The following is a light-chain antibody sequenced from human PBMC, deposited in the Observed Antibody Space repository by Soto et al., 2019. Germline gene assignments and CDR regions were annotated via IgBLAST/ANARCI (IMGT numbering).Light chain of an antibody. CDR3: LVWDSRSEHYV. J-gene: IGLJ1*01. CDR1: NIGSKS. Sequence: SYELTQSPSVSVAPGQTVSITCGGYNIGSKSVHWYQQKPGQAPVLVVSDDSDRRSGIPERFSGSNSGNTATLTITRVEAGDEADYHCLVWDSRSEHYVFGTGTKVTVL. V-gene: IGLV3-21*02. CDR2: DDS.